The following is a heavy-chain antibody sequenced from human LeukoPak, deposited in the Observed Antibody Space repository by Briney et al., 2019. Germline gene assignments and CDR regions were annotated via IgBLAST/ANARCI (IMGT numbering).Heavy chain of an antibody. CDR2: INHSGST. J-gene: IGHJ4*02. CDR3: ARTLAVAGRRFDY. V-gene: IGHV4-34*01. Sequence: SETLSLTCAVYGGSFSGYYWSWIRQPPGRGLEWIGEINHSGSTNYNPSLKSRVTISVDTSKNQFSLKLSSVTAADTAVYYCARTLAVAGRRFDYWGQGTLVTVSS. CDR1: GGSFSGYY. D-gene: IGHD6-19*01.